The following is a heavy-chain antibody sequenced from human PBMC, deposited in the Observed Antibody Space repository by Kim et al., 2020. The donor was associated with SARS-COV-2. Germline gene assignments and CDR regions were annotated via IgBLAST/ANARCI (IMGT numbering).Heavy chain of an antibody. V-gene: IGHV1-69*02. Sequence: IYAQKFQGGVQLTADKSPGTAYMELSSLRSEDTAVYYCATRWFGDPYFDYWGQGTLVTVSS. CDR3: ATRWFGDPYFDY. J-gene: IGHJ4*02. D-gene: IGHD3-10*01.